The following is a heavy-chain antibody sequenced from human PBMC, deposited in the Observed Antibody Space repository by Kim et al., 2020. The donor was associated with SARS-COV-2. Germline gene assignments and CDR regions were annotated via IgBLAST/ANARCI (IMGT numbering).Heavy chain of an antibody. D-gene: IGHD5-18*01. J-gene: IGHJ4*02. Sequence: SETLSLTCTVSGGSISSGGYYWSWIRQHPGKGLEWIGYIYYSGSTYYNPSLKSRVTISVDTSKNQFSLKLSSVTAADTAVYYCASHVTAMVTHWGQGTLVTVSS. V-gene: IGHV4-31*03. CDR1: GGSISSGGYY. CDR3: ASHVTAMVTH. CDR2: IYYSGST.